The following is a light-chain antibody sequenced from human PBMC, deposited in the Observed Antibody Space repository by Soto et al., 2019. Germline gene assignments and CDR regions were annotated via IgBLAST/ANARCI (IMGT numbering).Light chain of an antibody. CDR1: SSDVGGYNY. CDR2: DVS. CDR3: SSYTSSSTRV. J-gene: IGLJ1*01. Sequence: QSALTQPASVSGSPGQSITISCTGTSSDVGGYNYVSWYQQHPGKAPKLMIYDVSNRPSGVSNRFSGSKSGNTASRTISGLQAEDEADYYCSSYTSSSTRVFGTGTKLTVL. V-gene: IGLV2-14*01.